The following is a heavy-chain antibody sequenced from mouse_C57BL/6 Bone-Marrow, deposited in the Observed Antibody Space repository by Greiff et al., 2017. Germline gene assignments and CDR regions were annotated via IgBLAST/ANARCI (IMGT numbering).Heavy chain of an antibody. CDR2: ISSGGSYT. CDR1: GFTFSSYG. J-gene: IGHJ4*01. Sequence: EVQRLESGGDLVKPGGSLKLSCAASGFTFSSYGMSWVRQTPDKRLEWVATISSGGSYTYYPDSVKGRFTISRDNAKNTLYLQMSSLKSEDTAMYFCASRVPVYAMDYCGQGTSVTVSS. V-gene: IGHV5-6*01. CDR3: ASRVPVYAMDY. D-gene: IGHD3-1*01.